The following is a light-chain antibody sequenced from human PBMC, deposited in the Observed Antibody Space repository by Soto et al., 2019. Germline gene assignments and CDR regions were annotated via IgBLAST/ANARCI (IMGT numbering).Light chain of an antibody. J-gene: IGKJ3*01. CDR3: QHRNNRPFS. Sequence: EIVMTQSPATLSVSPGERATLSCRASQSVSNYLAWYQQSPGQAPRLLIYDASNRATGIPARFSGSGSGTDFTLTISSLEPEEFAVYYCQHRNNRPFSFGPGTKVDIK. V-gene: IGKV3-11*01. CDR2: DAS. CDR1: QSVSNY.